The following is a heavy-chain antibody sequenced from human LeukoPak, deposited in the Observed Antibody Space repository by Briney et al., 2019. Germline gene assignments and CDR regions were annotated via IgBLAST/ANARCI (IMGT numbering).Heavy chain of an antibody. CDR1: GFTFSDYY. Sequence: PGGSLRLSCAASGFTFSDYYMSWIRQAPGKGLEWVAYITSSGDDIYYADSVKGRFTISRDNAKNALVLRMSSLRVEDTATYYCASDIVATSGDFWGQGTLVSVSS. CDR2: ITSSGDDI. CDR3: ASDIVATSGDF. V-gene: IGHV3-11*01. D-gene: IGHD5-12*01. J-gene: IGHJ4*02.